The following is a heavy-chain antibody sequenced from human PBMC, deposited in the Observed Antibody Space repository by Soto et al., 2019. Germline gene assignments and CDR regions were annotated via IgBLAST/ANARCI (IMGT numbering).Heavy chain of an antibody. J-gene: IGHJ6*01. CDR2: IIPTFATA. V-gene: IGHV1-69*13. Sequence: ASVKVSCKASGGTFSSYAICWVRQAPGQGLEWMGGIIPTFATANYAQKFQGRATVTADECTSTAYMELRSLSSEDTAVYYCARVVATTSYYYYGMEVWGQGTTVTVSS. CDR3: ARVVATTSYYYYGMEV. CDR1: GGTFSSYA. D-gene: IGHD5-12*01.